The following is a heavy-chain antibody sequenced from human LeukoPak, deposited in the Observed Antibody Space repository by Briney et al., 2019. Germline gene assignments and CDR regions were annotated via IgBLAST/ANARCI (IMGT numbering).Heavy chain of an antibody. CDR3: ARGVGYDSSGSLYWYFDL. V-gene: IGHV3-74*01. J-gene: IGHJ2*01. Sequence: GGSLRLSCAASGFTFSDFWMHWVRQAPGKGLVWVSRINSGGTVTNYADSVKGRLTISRDNAKNTLYLQMNSLRAEDTAVYYCARGVGYDSSGSLYWYFDLWGRGTLVTVSS. D-gene: IGHD3-22*01. CDR2: INSGGTVT. CDR1: GFTFSDFW.